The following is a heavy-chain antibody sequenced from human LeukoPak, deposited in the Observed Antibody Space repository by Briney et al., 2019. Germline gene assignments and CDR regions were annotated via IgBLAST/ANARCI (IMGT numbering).Heavy chain of an antibody. CDR1: GFTFSSYS. V-gene: IGHV3-23*01. CDR2: ISGSGGST. CDR3: AKHLESYYDFWSGYYFLDY. Sequence: GGSLRLSCAASGFTFSSYSMNWVRQAPGKGLEWVSAISGSGGSTYYADSVKGRFTISRDNSKNTLYLQMNSLRAEDTAVYYCAKHLESYYDFWSGYYFLDYWGQGTLVTVSS. D-gene: IGHD3-3*01. J-gene: IGHJ4*02.